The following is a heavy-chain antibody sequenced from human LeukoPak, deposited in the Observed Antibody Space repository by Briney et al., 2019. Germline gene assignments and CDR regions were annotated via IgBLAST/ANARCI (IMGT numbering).Heavy chain of an antibody. CDR2: IYHSGST. Sequence: SETLSLTCAVSSGSISNSNWWSWVRQPPGKGLEWIGEIYHSGSTNYNPSLKSRVTISVDKSKNQLSLKLSSVTAADTAVYYCAGGRGDYGPGTFDIWGQGTMVTVSS. V-gene: IGHV4-4*02. CDR1: SGSISNSNW. CDR3: AGGRGDYGPGTFDI. D-gene: IGHD4-17*01. J-gene: IGHJ3*02.